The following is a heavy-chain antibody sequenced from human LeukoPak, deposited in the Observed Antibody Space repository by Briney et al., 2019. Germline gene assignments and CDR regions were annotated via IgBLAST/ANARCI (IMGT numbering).Heavy chain of an antibody. CDR2: IIPIFGTA. J-gene: IGHJ4*02. CDR3: ARGCMLFFSMDY. V-gene: IGHV1-69*13. CDR1: GGTFSSYA. Sequence: GASVKVSCKASGGTFSSYAISWVRQAPGQGLEWMGGIIPIFGTANYAQKFQGRVTITADESTSTAYMELSRLRSEDTAVYYCARGCMLFFSMDYWGQGTLVTVSS. D-gene: IGHD2-8*01.